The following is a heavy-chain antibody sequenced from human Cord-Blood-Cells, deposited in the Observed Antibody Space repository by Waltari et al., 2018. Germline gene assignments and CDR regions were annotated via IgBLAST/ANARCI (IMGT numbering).Heavy chain of an antibody. CDR1: GYTFTGYY. CDR2: INPNSGGT. Sequence: QVQLVQSGAEVKKPGASVKVSCKASGYTFTGYYMHWVRQAPGQGLEWMGWINPNSGGTNYAQKFQGRVTMTRDTSISTAYMELSRLRSDDTAVYYCARGKPLSSIAARLFAFDIWGQGTMVTVSS. D-gene: IGHD6-6*01. CDR3: ARGKPLSSIAARLFAFDI. V-gene: IGHV1-2*02. J-gene: IGHJ3*02.